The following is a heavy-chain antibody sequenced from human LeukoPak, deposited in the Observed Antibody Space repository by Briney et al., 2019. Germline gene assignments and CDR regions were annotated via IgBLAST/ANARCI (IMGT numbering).Heavy chain of an antibody. CDR1: GFIFSDHW. J-gene: IGHJ4*02. D-gene: IGHD3-10*01. CDR3: ASLGPDY. CDR2: IKKDGSEK. Sequence: GGSLRLSCAASGFIFSDHWMSWVRQAPGKGLEWVGNIKKDGSEKYYADPEKGRFTMSRDNAKNSLYLQMNSLRADDTAVYYCASLGPDYWGQGTLVTVSS. V-gene: IGHV3-7*03.